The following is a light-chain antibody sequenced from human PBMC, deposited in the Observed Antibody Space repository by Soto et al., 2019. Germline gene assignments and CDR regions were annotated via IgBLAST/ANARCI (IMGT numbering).Light chain of an antibody. CDR1: SGHSSYA. Sequence: QAVLTQSPSASASLGASVKITCTLSSGHSSYAIAWHQQQPEKGPRYLMKLNSDGSHSKGAGIPDRFSGSSSGAERYLTIASIQSEDEADYFCQTWGTGIQVFGTGTKVTVL. V-gene: IGLV4-69*01. CDR3: QTWGTGIQV. CDR2: LNSDGSH. J-gene: IGLJ1*01.